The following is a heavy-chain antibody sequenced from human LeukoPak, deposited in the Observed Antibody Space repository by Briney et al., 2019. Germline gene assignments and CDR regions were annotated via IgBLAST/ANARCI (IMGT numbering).Heavy chain of an antibody. CDR1: GFTFSSYA. J-gene: IGHJ4*02. CDR3: ARDGDVDTAMVDY. CDR2: ISSSSSYT. D-gene: IGHD5-18*01. Sequence: PGGSLRLSCAASGFTFSSYAMSWVRQAPGKGLEWASYISSSSSYTNYADSVKGRFTISRDNAKNSLYLQMNSLRAEDTAVYYCARDGDVDTAMVDYWGQGTLVTVSS. V-gene: IGHV3-11*05.